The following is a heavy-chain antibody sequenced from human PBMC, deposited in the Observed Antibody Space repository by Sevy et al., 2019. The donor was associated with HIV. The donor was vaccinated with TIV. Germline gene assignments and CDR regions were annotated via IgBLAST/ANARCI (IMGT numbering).Heavy chain of an antibody. Sequence: ASVKVSCKASGGTFSSYAISWVRQAPGQGLEWMGGIIPICGTANYAQKFQGRVTITADESTSTAYMELRSLRSEDTAVYYCARDASRYASSGYLDYWGQGTLVTVSS. V-gene: IGHV1-69*13. J-gene: IGHJ4*02. D-gene: IGHD3-22*01. CDR3: ARDASRYASSGYLDY. CDR1: GGTFSSYA. CDR2: IIPICGTA.